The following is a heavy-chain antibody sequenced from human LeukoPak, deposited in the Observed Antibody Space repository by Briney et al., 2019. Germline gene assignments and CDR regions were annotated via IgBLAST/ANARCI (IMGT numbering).Heavy chain of an antibody. CDR2: IHIYRGNT. J-gene: IGHJ5*02. D-gene: IGHD6-13*01. V-gene: IGHV1-18*01. CDR3: ARDVGITVADSFDP. CDR1: GYSSSNYG. Sequence: ASVKVSCKASGYSSSNYGISWVRQAPGQGLEWMGWIHIYRGNTNYAQKFQGRATMTTDTSTSTVYMEVRGLRSDDTAMYYCARDVGITVADSFDPWGQGTLVTVSS.